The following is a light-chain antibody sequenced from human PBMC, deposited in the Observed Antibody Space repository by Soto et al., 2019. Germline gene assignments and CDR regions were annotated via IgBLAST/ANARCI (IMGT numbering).Light chain of an antibody. CDR1: QTVIRNY. CDR2: GAS. V-gene: IGKV3-20*01. Sequence: EIVLKHSPGTLSLSPCERATLSFSASQTVIRNYLAWHQQKPGQTPRLLVYGASSRATGIPDRFSGSGSGTDFTLTISRLEPEDFAVYYCQQHGGSPITFGQGTRLEIK. CDR3: QQHGGSPIT. J-gene: IGKJ5*01.